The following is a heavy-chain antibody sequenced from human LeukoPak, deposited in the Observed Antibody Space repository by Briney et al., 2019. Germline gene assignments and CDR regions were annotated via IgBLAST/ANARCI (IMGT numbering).Heavy chain of an antibody. J-gene: IGHJ3*02. CDR1: GGSISSGSYY. D-gene: IGHD5-18*01. Sequence: SETLSLTCTVSGGSISSGSYYWSWIRQPAGKGLEWIGRIYTSGSTNYNPSLKSRVTISVDTSKNQFSLKLSSVTAADTAVYYCARALVAVGYGLLDIWGQGTMVTVSS. CDR2: IYTSGST. V-gene: IGHV4-61*02. CDR3: ARALVAVGYGLLDI.